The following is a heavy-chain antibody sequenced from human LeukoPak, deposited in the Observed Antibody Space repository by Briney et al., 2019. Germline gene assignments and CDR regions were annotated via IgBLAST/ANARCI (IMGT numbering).Heavy chain of an antibody. Sequence: ASVKVSCKASGYTFTSYDINWVRQATGQGLEWMGWMNPNSGNTGYAQKFQGRVTMTRNTSISTAYMELSSLRSEDTAVYYCARMSYYDSSGDNWFDPWGQGTLVTVSS. D-gene: IGHD3-22*01. CDR3: ARMSYYDSSGDNWFDP. V-gene: IGHV1-8*01. J-gene: IGHJ5*02. CDR1: GYTFTSYD. CDR2: MNPNSGNT.